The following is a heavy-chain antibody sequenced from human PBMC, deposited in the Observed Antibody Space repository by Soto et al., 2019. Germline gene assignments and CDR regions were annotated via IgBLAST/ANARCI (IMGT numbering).Heavy chain of an antibody. CDR1: GYTFTSYG. CDR3: AKTYYYDSSGLDY. J-gene: IGHJ4*02. V-gene: IGHV1-18*01. CDR2: ISAYNGIT. Sequence: VASVKVSCKASGYTFTSYGISWVRQAPGQGLEWMGWISAYNGITNYAQKLQGRVTMTTDTSTSTAYMELRSLRSDDTAVYYCAKTYYYDSSGLDYWGQGTLVTVSS. D-gene: IGHD3-22*01.